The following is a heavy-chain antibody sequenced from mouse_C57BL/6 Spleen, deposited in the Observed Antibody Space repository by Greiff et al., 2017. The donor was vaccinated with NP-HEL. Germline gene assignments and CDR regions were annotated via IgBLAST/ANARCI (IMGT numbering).Heavy chain of an antibody. Sequence: QVQLQQPGAELVKPGASVKLSCKASGYTFTSYWMQWVKQRPGQGLEWIGEIDPSDSYTNYNQKFKGKATLTVDTSSSTAYMQLSSLTSEDSAVYYCARRGLGDYVRDYWGQGTTLTVSS. CDR2: IDPSDSYT. V-gene: IGHV1-50*01. CDR1: GYTFTSYW. CDR3: ARRGLGDYVRDY. J-gene: IGHJ2*01. D-gene: IGHD2-4*01.